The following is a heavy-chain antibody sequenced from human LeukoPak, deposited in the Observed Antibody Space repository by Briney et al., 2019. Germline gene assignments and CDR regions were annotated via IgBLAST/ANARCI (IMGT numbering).Heavy chain of an antibody. D-gene: IGHD3-10*01. CDR1: GDSISSSNYY. J-gene: IGHJ5*02. Sequence: SETLSLTCTVSGDSISSSNYYWGWIRQPPGKGLEWIGSTYYNPSLKSRVTISVDTSNNQFSLKLSSVTAADTAVYYCARDLILYGSGGWFDPWGQGTLVTVSS. V-gene: IGHV4-39*07. CDR2: T. CDR3: ARDLILYGSGGWFDP.